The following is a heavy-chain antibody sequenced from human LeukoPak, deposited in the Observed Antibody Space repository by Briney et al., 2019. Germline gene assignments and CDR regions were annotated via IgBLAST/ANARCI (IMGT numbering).Heavy chain of an antibody. CDR2: IWYDGSNK. D-gene: IGHD6-19*01. CDR3: ARGRLSEYYFDY. Sequence: PGRSLRLSCAASGFTFSSYGMRWVRQAPGKGLEWVAVIWYDGSNKYYADSVKGRFTISRDNSKNTLYLQMNSLRAEDTAVYYCARGRLSEYYFDYWGQGTLVTVSS. V-gene: IGHV3-33*01. J-gene: IGHJ4*02. CDR1: GFTFSSYG.